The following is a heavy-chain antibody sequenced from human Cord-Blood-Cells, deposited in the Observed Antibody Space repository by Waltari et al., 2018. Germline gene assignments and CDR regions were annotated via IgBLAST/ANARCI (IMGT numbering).Heavy chain of an antibody. CDR1: GYTFTGYY. J-gene: IGHJ6*02. D-gene: IGHD3-10*01. CDR2: INPNSGGT. V-gene: IGHV1-2*02. Sequence: QVQLVQSGAEVKKPGASVKVSCKASGYTFTGYYMHWVRQAPGQGLEWMGWINPNSGGTNYAQKFQGRGTMTRDTSISTAYMELSRLRSDDTAVYYCVRVVRGPYYYYGMDVWGQGTTVTVSS. CDR3: VRVVRGPYYYYGMDV.